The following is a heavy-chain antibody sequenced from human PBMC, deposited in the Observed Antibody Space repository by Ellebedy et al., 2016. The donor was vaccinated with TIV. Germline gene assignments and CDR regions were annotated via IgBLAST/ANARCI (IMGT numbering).Heavy chain of an antibody. Sequence: MPSETLSLTCAVSGGSISSSNWWSWVRQPPGKGLEWIGEIYYSGSTYYNPSLKSRVTISVDTSKNQFSLKLSSVTAADTAVYYCARLHGGVGYFDYWGQGTLVTVSS. D-gene: IGHD3-3*01. CDR3: ARLHGGVGYFDY. J-gene: IGHJ4*02. CDR1: GGSISSSNW. V-gene: IGHV4-4*02. CDR2: IYYSGST.